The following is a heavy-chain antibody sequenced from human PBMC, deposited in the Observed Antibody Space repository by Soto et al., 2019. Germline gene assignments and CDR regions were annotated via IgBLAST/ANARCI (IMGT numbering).Heavy chain of an antibody. J-gene: IGHJ3*02. V-gene: IGHV3-23*01. Sequence: EVQLLESGGGLVQPGVSLRLSCAGSGFTFRSYALSWVRQAPEKGLEWVSGISGSGGSTYYADSVKGRFTISRDNSKNTLYLQIYSLRVEDTAVYYCVGDSSGYSKDAFDIWGQGTMVTVSS. CDR3: VGDSSGYSKDAFDI. CDR2: ISGSGGST. D-gene: IGHD3-22*01. CDR1: GFTFRSYA.